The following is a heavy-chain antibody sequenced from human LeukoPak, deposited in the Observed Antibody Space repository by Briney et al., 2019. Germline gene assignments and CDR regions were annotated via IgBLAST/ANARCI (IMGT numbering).Heavy chain of an antibody. V-gene: IGHV3-23*01. CDR2: ISGSGGST. J-gene: IGHJ4*02. CDR1: GFTFSSYA. D-gene: IGHD5-24*01. CDR3: AKDEYGHIGYYFDY. Sequence: GGSLRLSCAASGFTFSSYAMSWVRQAPGKGLEWVSAISGSGGSTYYADSVKGRFTISRDNSKNTLYLQTNSLRAEDTAVYYCAKDEYGHIGYYFDYWGQGTLVTVSS.